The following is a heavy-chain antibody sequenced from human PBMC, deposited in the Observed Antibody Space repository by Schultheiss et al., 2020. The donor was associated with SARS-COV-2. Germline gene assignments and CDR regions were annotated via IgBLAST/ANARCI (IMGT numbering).Heavy chain of an antibody. Sequence: SETLSLTCTVSGGSISSSSYYWGWIRQPPGKGLEWIGSIYYSGSTYYNPSLKSRVTISVDTSKNQFSLKLSSVTAADTAVYYCDLLWFGESAPAVGMDVWGQVTTVTVSS. CDR2: IYYSGST. J-gene: IGHJ6*02. V-gene: IGHV4-39*01. D-gene: IGHD3-10*01. CDR1: GGSISSSSYY. CDR3: DLLWFGESAPAVGMDV.